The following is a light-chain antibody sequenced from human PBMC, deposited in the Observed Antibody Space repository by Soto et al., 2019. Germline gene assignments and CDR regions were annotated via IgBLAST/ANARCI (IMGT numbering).Light chain of an antibody. CDR1: QSISSW. CDR2: DAS. CDR3: QQYNSYSWT. J-gene: IGKJ1*01. V-gene: IGKV1-5*01. Sequence: DIQMTQSPSTLSASVGDRVTITCRASQSISSWLAWYQQKPGKAPKLLIYDASSLESGVPSRFSGSGSGTEFTLTISSLQPDDVATYYCQQYNSYSWTFGQGTKVEI.